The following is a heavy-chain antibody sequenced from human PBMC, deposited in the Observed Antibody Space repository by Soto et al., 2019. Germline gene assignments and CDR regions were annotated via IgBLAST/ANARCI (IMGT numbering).Heavy chain of an antibody. Sequence: SETMSVTSTVAGGYIIGYDWSWIRQQTGKGLEWIGNVYYSGGAKYNPSVKRRVSISVDTSKNQFSLKLSSVTAADTAVYYCARGGRITMVRGVIFDAFDIWGQGTMVTVSS. J-gene: IGHJ3*02. D-gene: IGHD3-10*01. CDR2: VYYSGGA. CDR3: ARGGRITMVRGVIFDAFDI. V-gene: IGHV4-59*01. CDR1: GGYIIGYD.